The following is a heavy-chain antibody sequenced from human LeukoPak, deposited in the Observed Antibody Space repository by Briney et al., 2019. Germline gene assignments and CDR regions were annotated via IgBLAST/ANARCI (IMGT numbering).Heavy chain of an antibody. CDR1: GGSFSGYY. CDR3: ARGPHCGGDCYCDY. Sequence: SETLSLTCAVYGGSFSGYYWSWIRQPPGKGLEWIGEINHSGSTNYNPSLKSRVTISVDTSKNQFSLKLSSVTAADTAVYYCARGPHCGGDCYCDYWGQGTLVTVSS. V-gene: IGHV4-34*01. CDR2: INHSGST. D-gene: IGHD2-21*02. J-gene: IGHJ4*02.